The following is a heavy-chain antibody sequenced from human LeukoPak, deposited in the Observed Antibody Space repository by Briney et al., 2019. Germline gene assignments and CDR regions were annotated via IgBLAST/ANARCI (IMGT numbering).Heavy chain of an antibody. CDR1: GGSISSGGYS. V-gene: IGHV4-30-2*01. J-gene: IGHJ4*02. CDR3: ARGRRPEYYFDY. CDR2: IYHSGST. D-gene: IGHD2-15*01. Sequence: ASQTLSLTCAVSGGSISSGGYSWSWLRQPPGKGLEWLGYIYHSGSTYYNPSLKSRVTISVDRSKNQFSLKLSSVTAADTAVYYCARGRRPEYYFDYWGQGTLVTVSS.